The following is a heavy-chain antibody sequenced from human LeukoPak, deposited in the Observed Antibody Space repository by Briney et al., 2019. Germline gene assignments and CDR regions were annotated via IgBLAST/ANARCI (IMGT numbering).Heavy chain of an antibody. V-gene: IGHV3-13*01. CDR3: VRVSHYGMDV. CDR1: GFTFSNYD. J-gene: IGHJ6*02. Sequence: GGSLRLSCTASGFTFSNYDMRWVRQVTGKNLEWVSAIGIAGDTYYAGSVKGRFTISRDNVRNSLYLQMNSLRVEDTAVYYCVRVSHYGMDVWGQGTTVTVSS. CDR2: IGIAGDT.